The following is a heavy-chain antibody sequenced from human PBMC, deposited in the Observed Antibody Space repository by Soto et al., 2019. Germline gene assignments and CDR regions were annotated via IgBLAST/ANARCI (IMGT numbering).Heavy chain of an antibody. J-gene: IGHJ6*02. CDR1: GVSFNNNG. V-gene: IGHV1-69*01. D-gene: IGHD3-10*01. CDR3: ARVLYYGSGSHSPYGMDV. CDR2: VSPPFRTS. Sequence: QVQLVQSGAEVKKPGSSVKVSCKTSGVSFNNNGIGWVRQAPGHGLEWMGGVSPPFRTSNYARKFQGRISITADASTGTVNMELSRLTSEDTAQYYCARVLYYGSGSHSPYGMDVWGQGTTVTVSS.